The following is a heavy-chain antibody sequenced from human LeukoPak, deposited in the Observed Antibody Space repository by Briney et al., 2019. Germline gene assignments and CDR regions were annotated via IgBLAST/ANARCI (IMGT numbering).Heavy chain of an antibody. Sequence: RPSETLSLTCSVSGGSISSYHWSWIRQSAGKGLEWIGRLYSSGSTDYNPSLRSRVTMSADTSKNQFSLKLSSVTAADTAVYFCAISPPEVPAAITSFHIWGQGTMVTVSS. CDR1: GGSISSYH. V-gene: IGHV4-4*07. CDR2: LYSSGST. J-gene: IGHJ3*02. CDR3: AISPPEVPAAITSFHI. D-gene: IGHD2-2*01.